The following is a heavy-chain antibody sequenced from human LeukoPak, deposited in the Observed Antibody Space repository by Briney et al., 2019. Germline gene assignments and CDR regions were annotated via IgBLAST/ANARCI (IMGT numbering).Heavy chain of an antibody. D-gene: IGHD3-22*01. CDR3: ARGALYYYDSSGSLDY. CDR2: INHGGST. Sequence: SETLSLTCAVYGGSFSGYYWSWIRQPPGKGLEWIGEINHGGSTNYNPSLKSRVTISVDTSKNQFSLKLSSVTAADTAVYYCARGALYYYDSSGSLDYWGQGTLVTVSS. CDR1: GGSFSGYY. V-gene: IGHV4-34*01. J-gene: IGHJ4*02.